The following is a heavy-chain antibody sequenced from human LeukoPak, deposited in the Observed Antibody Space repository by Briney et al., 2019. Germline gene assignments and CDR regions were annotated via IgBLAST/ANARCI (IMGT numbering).Heavy chain of an antibody. CDR3: ARRRDYDILTGYYGYYFDY. D-gene: IGHD3-9*01. CDR1: GYTFTGYY. Sequence: SSVKVSCKASGYTFTGYYMHWVRQAPGQGLDWMGWINPNSGGTNYAQKFQGRVTMTRDTSISTAYMELSRLRSDDTAVYYCARRRDYDILTGYYGYYFDYWGQGTLVTVSS. V-gene: IGHV1-2*02. CDR2: INPNSGGT. J-gene: IGHJ4*02.